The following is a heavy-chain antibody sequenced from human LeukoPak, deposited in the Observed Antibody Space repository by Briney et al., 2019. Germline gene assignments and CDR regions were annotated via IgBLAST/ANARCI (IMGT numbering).Heavy chain of an antibody. Sequence: QPGGSLRLSCAASGFTFSSYGMHWVRQAPGKGLEWVAVIWYDGSNKYYADSVKGRFTISRDNSKNTLYLQMNSLRAEDTAVYYCARGVHSSSWYNYYGMDVWGQGTTVTVSS. D-gene: IGHD6-13*01. J-gene: IGHJ6*02. CDR3: ARGVHSSSWYNYYGMDV. CDR2: IWYDGSNK. V-gene: IGHV3-33*01. CDR1: GFTFSSYG.